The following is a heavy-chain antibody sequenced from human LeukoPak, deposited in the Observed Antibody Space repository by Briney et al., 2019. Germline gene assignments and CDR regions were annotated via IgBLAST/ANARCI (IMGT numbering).Heavy chain of an antibody. Sequence: PSETLSLTCTVSGDSVSSTNYYWDWIRQPPGNGLEWIGSIYYSGSTYYNPSLKSRVTISVDTSKNQFSLKLNSVTAADTAVYYCARRYYYGSGSYYDYWGQGTLVTVSS. V-gene: IGHV4-39*01. CDR2: IYYSGST. J-gene: IGHJ4*02. D-gene: IGHD3-10*01. CDR3: ARRYYYGSGSYYDY. CDR1: GDSVSSTNYY.